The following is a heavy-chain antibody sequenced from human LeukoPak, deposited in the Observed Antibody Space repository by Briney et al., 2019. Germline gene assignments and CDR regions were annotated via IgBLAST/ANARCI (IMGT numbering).Heavy chain of an antibody. J-gene: IGHJ5*02. V-gene: IGHV3-7*01. Sequence: PGGSLRLSCAASGFTFSSYWMSWVRQAPGKGLEWVANIKQDGSEKYYVDSVKGRFTISRDNAKNSLYLRMNSLRAEDTAVYYCARDISAMVTYWFDPWGQGTLVTVSS. D-gene: IGHD5-18*01. CDR1: GFTFSSYW. CDR2: IKQDGSEK. CDR3: ARDISAMVTYWFDP.